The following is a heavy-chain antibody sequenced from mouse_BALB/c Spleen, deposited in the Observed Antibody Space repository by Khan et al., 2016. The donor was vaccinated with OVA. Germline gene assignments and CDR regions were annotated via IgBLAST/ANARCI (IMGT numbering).Heavy chain of an antibody. CDR2: IWAGGST. Sequence: QVQLKESGPGLVAPSQSLSITCTVSGFSLTSYGVNWVRQPPGKGLEWLGVIWAGGSTNYNSALMSRLSISKDNSKSHVFLIMNSLQHDDTAMYYCARFYDPCYAMDYGGQGTSVTVSS. CDR1: GFSLTSYG. CDR3: ARFYDPCYAMDY. V-gene: IGHV2-9*02. J-gene: IGHJ4*01. D-gene: IGHD2-3*01.